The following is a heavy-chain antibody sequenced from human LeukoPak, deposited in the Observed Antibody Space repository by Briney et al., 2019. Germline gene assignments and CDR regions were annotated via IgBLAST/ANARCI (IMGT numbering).Heavy chain of an antibody. CDR1: GGSISSYY. D-gene: IGHD5-18*01. Sequence: SETLSLTCTVSGGSISSYYWSWIRQPPGKGLEWIGYIYYSGSTNYNPSLKSRVTISVDTSKNQFSLKLSSVTAADTAVYYCARVASGYSYGSLGYWGQGTLVTVSS. J-gene: IGHJ4*02. CDR2: IYYSGST. V-gene: IGHV4-59*12. CDR3: ARVASGYSYGSLGY.